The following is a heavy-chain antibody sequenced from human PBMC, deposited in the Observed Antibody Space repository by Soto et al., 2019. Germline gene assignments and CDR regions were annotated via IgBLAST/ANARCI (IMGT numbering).Heavy chain of an antibody. Sequence: EVQLVESGGGLVQPGRSLRLSCAASGFTFDDYAMHWVRQAPGKGLEWVSGISWNSGSIGYADSVMGRFTISRDNAKNSLYLQMNSLRAEDTALYYCAKASTVAGTRGSFDYWGQGTLVTVSS. J-gene: IGHJ4*02. CDR2: ISWNSGSI. CDR3: AKASTVAGTRGSFDY. D-gene: IGHD6-19*01. V-gene: IGHV3-9*01. CDR1: GFTFDDYA.